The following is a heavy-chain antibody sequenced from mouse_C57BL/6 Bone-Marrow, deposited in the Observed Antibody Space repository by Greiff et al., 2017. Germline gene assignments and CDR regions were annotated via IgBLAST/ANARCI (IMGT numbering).Heavy chain of an antibody. J-gene: IGHJ3*01. CDR2: ISYDGSN. Sequence: EVKLQESGPGLVKPSQSLSLTCSVTGYSITSGYYWNWIRQFPGNKLEWMGYISYDGSNNYNPSLKNRISITRETSKNQFFLKLNSVTTEDTATYYCAREEGTRFAYWGQGTLVTVSA. CDR3: AREEGTRFAY. V-gene: IGHV3-6*01. D-gene: IGHD2-13*01. CDR1: GYSITSGYY.